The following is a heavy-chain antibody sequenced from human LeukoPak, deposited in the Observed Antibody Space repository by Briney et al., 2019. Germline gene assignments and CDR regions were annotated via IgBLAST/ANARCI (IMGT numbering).Heavy chain of an antibody. J-gene: IGHJ4*02. D-gene: IGHD3-9*01. Sequence: PSGTLSLTCAVSGVSISSTEWWIWVRQPPGQGLEWIGEIHRDGRTRYNPSLTSRVSMSIDSSKNQFSLKVSSVTAADTAIYYCGKTDIWFNPIDYWGPGALVIVSS. CDR1: GVSISSTEW. CDR3: GKTDIWFNPIDY. V-gene: IGHV4-4*02. CDR2: IHRDGRT.